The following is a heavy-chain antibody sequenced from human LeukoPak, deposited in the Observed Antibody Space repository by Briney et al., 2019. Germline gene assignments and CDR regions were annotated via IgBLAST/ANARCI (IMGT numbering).Heavy chain of an antibody. D-gene: IGHD3-22*01. CDR3: ARHSGTMSDKGYYTIDV. Sequence: SETLSLTCTVSGGSISSSSYYWGWIRQPPGKGLEWIGSIYYSGSTYYNPSLKSRVTISADTSKNQFSLKLSSVTAADTAVYYCARHSGTMSDKGYYTIDVWGQGTTVTVSS. CDR1: GGSISSSSYY. J-gene: IGHJ6*02. V-gene: IGHV4-39*01. CDR2: IYYSGST.